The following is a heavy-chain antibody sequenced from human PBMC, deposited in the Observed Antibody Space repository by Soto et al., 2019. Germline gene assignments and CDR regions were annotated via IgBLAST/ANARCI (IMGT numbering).Heavy chain of an antibody. CDR2: IYYSGST. J-gene: IGHJ6*02. D-gene: IGHD4-17*01. Sequence: QVQLQESGPGLVKPSQTLSLTCTVSGGSISSGGYYWSWIRRHPGKGLEWIGYIYYSGSTYYNPSLKSRVTISVDTSKNQFSLKLSSVTAADTAVYYCASMHDYGDLGGPYYYGMDVWGQGTTVTVSS. CDR3: ASMHDYGDLGGPYYYGMDV. CDR1: GGSISSGGYY. V-gene: IGHV4-31*03.